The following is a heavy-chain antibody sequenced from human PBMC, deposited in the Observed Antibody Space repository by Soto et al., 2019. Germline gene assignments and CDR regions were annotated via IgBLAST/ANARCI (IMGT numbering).Heavy chain of an antibody. D-gene: IGHD6-13*01. CDR3: ARSGSTWNLRDFDS. CDR1: AYTFTNYG. Sequence: ASVKVSCKASAYTFTNYGISWVRQAPGQGLEWMGWISAYNGNINCAQKFRGRVTMTTDTSTSSAYLEVRSLRSDDTAVYYCARSGSTWNLRDFDSCGQGTLVTVSS. CDR2: ISAYNGNI. V-gene: IGHV1-18*01. J-gene: IGHJ4*02.